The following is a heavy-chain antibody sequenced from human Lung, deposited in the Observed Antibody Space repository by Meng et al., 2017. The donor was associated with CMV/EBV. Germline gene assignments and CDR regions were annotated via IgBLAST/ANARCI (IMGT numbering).Heavy chain of an antibody. V-gene: IGHV4-4*02. D-gene: IGHD3-10*01. CDR1: GDSITNHNW. J-gene: IGHJ1*01. CDR3: LRRSGGSV. CDR2: IPHRGSS. Sequence: QVQLRASGPAPVKPSETLSLTCAVSGDSITNHNWWAWVRQPPGKGLEWIGEIPHRGSSAYNPSLKSRVSMSIDKSKNQFSLKLTSVTAADTAVYHCLRRSGGSVWGQGTLVTVSS.